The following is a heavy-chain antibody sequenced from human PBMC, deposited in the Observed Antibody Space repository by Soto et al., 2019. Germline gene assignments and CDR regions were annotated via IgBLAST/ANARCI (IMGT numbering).Heavy chain of an antibody. D-gene: IGHD3-10*01. Sequence: ASVKVSCKASGYTFTSYGISWVRQAPGQGLEWMGWISAYNGNTNYAQKLQGRVTMTTDTSTSTAYMELRSLRSDDTAVYYCARDRTMDHGSTAWGNWFDPWGQGTMVTVSS. V-gene: IGHV1-18*01. CDR1: GYTFTSYG. CDR3: ARDRTMDHGSTAWGNWFDP. J-gene: IGHJ5*02. CDR2: ISAYNGNT.